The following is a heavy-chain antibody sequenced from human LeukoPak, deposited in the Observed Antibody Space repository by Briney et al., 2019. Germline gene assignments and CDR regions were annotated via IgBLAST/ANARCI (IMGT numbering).Heavy chain of an antibody. J-gene: IGHJ4*02. CDR2: IDWDDDK. CDR3: ARTSRSFGVADFDY. CDR1: GFSLSTSGMC. Sequence: SGPTLVNPTQTLTLTCTFSGFSLSTSGMCVSWIRQPPGKALEWLARIDWDDDKYYSTSLKTRLTISKDTSKNQVVLTMTNMDPVDTATYYCARTSRSFGVADFDYWGQGTLVTVSS. D-gene: IGHD3-3*01. V-gene: IGHV2-70*11.